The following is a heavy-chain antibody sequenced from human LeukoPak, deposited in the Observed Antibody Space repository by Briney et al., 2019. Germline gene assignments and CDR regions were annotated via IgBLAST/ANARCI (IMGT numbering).Heavy chain of an antibody. J-gene: IGHJ4*02. CDR2: ITYNGNT. CDR3: ARGDWNYGRTDY. D-gene: IGHD1-7*01. CDR1: GYTFTSYG. Sequence: ASVKVSCKASGYTFTSYGISWVRQAPGQGLEWMGWITYNGNTNYAQKFQGRVTMTTDTSTSTAYMVLRSLRSDDTALYFCARGDWNYGRTDYWGQGTLVTVSS. V-gene: IGHV1-18*01.